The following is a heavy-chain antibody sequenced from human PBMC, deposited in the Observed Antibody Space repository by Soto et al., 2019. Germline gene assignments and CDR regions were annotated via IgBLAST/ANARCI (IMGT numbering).Heavy chain of an antibody. Sequence: ASVKVSCKVPKYTLTELTIDWLRQAPGKGLEWMGRSAPEEGEPIYPQKFQGRVSMTEDPSTDTAYMELTSLRFEDTAVYFCAADRKIVGTIGAFDFWGQGTLVTSPQ. CDR2: SAPEEGEP. CDR3: AADRKIVGTIGAFDF. D-gene: IGHD1-26*01. V-gene: IGHV1-24*01. CDR1: KYTLTELT. J-gene: IGHJ4*02.